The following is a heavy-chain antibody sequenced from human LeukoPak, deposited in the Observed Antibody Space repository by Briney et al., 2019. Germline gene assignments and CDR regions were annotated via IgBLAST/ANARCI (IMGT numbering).Heavy chain of an antibody. J-gene: IGHJ4*02. CDR2: IIPIFGTA. CDR3: ARERGYSGYDPFDY. D-gene: IGHD5-12*01. Sequence: GASVKVSCKASGGTFSSYAISWVRQSPGQGLEWMGGIIPIFGTANYAQKFQGRVTINADESTSTAYMELSSLRSEDTAVYYCARERGYSGYDPFDYWGQGTLVTVSS. V-gene: IGHV1-69*13. CDR1: GGTFSSYA.